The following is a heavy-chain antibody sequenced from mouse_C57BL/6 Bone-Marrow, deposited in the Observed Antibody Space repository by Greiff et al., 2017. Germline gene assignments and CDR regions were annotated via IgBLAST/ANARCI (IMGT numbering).Heavy chain of an antibody. CDR3: ARQGLLRREFAY. V-gene: IGHV1-55*01. D-gene: IGHD2-12*01. CDR2: IYPGSGST. J-gene: IGHJ3*01. CDR1: GYTFTSYW. Sequence: QVQLQQPGAELVKPGASVKMSCKASGYTFTSYWITWVKQRPGQGLEWIGDIYPGSGSTNYNEKFKSKATLTVDTSSSTAYMQLSSLTSEDSAVYYGARQGLLRREFAYWGQGTLVTVSA.